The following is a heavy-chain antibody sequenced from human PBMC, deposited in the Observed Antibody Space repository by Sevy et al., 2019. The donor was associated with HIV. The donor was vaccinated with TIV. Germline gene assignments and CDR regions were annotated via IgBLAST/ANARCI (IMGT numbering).Heavy chain of an antibody. CDR1: GDTFTNNY. V-gene: IGHV1-46*01. Sequence: ASVKVSCKASGDTFTNNYIHWVRQAPGQGLEWMGMVDPSAGNTTYAQKFQGRVTMTRETSTSILYMDLSSLTSEDTAVYYCVRADPDQHFDSWGQGTLVTVSS. J-gene: IGHJ4*02. CDR2: VDPSAGNT. CDR3: VRADPDQHFDS.